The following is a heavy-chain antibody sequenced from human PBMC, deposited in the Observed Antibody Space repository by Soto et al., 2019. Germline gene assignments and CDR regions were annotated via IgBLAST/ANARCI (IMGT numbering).Heavy chain of an antibody. D-gene: IGHD3-9*01. CDR2: IYSGGST. Sequence: GGSLRLSCAASGFTVSSNYMSWVRQAPGKGLEWVSVIYSGGSTYYADSEKGRFTISRRNSKNTLYLQMNSLRAEDTAVYYCARENSVLRYFDWSRGAFDIWGQGTMVTVSS. CDR1: GFTVSSNY. V-gene: IGHV3-53*04. J-gene: IGHJ3*02. CDR3: ARENSVLRYFDWSRGAFDI.